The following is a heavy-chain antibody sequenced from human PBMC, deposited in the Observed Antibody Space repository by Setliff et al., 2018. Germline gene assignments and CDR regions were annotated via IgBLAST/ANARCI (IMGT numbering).Heavy chain of an antibody. CDR2: ISSNGGST. D-gene: IGHD3-3*01. J-gene: IGHJ3*02. V-gene: IGHV3-64*02. CDR1: GFTLNNYA. CDR3: ARDYTYYDLWSGPSSDAFDI. Sequence: GGSLRLSCAASGFTLNNYAMHWVRQAPGKGLEYVSAISSNGGSTYYADSVKGRFTISRDNSKTTLYLQMGSLRAEDMAMYYCARDYTYYDLWSGPSSDAFDIWGQGTMVTVSS.